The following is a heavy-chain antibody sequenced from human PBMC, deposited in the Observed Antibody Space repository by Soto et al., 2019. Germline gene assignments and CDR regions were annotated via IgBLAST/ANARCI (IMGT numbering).Heavy chain of an antibody. CDR1: GGSISSGGYY. Sequence: SETLSLTCTVSGGSISSGGYYWSWIRQHPGKGLEWIGYIYYSGSTYYNPSLKSRVTISVDTSKNQFSLKLSSVTAADTAVYYCARGGYYYDSSGYYPELDWFDPWGQGTLVTVSS. J-gene: IGHJ5*02. V-gene: IGHV4-31*03. CDR3: ARGGYYYDSSGYYPELDWFDP. D-gene: IGHD3-22*01. CDR2: IYYSGST.